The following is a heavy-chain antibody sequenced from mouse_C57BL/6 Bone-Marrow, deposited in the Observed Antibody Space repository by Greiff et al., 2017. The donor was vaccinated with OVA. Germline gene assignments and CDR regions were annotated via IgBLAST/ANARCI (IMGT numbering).Heavy chain of an antibody. CDR1: GYTFTDYE. D-gene: IGHD2-10*01. J-gene: IGHJ1*03. CDR3: TSPTIDSNWYFDV. CDR2: IDPETGGT. V-gene: IGHV1-15*01. Sequence: VKLMESGAELVRPGASVTLSCKASGYTFTDYEMHWVKQTPVHGLEWIGAIDPETGGTAYNQKFKGKAILTADKSSSTAYMELRSLTSEDSAVYYCTSPTIDSNWYFDVWGTGTTVTVSS.